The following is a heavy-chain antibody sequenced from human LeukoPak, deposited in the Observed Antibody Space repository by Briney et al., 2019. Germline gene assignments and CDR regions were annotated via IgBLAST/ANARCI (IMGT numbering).Heavy chain of an antibody. CDR2: VSASADST. V-gene: IGHV3-23*01. CDR1: GFIFSKYA. J-gene: IGHJ6*02. CDR3: ARRPAIFMDGVYYYSMDV. D-gene: IGHD2-2*01. Sequence: GGSLRLSGAASGFIFSKYAMSWVRQAPGKGLEWVSAVSASADSTYYADSVKGRFTISRDNSKNTLFLQMHSLRAEDTAVYYCARRPAIFMDGVYYYSMDVWGQGTTVTVSS.